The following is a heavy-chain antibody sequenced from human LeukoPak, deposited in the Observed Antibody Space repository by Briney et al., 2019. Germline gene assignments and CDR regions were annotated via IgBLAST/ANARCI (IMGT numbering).Heavy chain of an antibody. CDR1: GFTFDDYA. D-gene: IGHD1-20*01. J-gene: IGHJ4*02. Sequence: GRSLRLSCAASGFTFDDYAMHWVRHAPGKGLEWVSLISGDGGSTYYADSVKGRFTISRDNSKNSLYLQMNSLRTEDTALYYCAKAAFINGGVDYWGQGTLVTVSS. V-gene: IGHV3-43*02. CDR2: ISGDGGST. CDR3: AKAAFINGGVDY.